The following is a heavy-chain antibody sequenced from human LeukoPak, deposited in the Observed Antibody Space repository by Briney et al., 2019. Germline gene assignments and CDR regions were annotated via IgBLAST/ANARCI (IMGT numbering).Heavy chain of an antibody. D-gene: IGHD2-15*01. CDR1: GFTFSSYA. CDR3: AKDHLRLPYFDY. Sequence: GGSLRLSCAASGFTFSSYAMSWVRQAPGKGLEWVSDISGSGGSTYYADSVKGRFTISRDNSKNPLYLQMNSLRAEDTAVYYCAKDHLRLPYFDYWGQGALVTVSS. V-gene: IGHV3-23*01. J-gene: IGHJ4*02. CDR2: ISGSGGST.